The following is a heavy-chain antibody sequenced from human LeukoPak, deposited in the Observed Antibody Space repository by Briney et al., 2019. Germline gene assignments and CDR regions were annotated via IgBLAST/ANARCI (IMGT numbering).Heavy chain of an antibody. CDR2: INHSGST. J-gene: IGHJ6*02. V-gene: IGHV4-34*01. D-gene: IGHD3-3*01. CDR3: AAIPYDFWSGSYYYYGMDV. Sequence: SSETLSLTCAVYGGSFSGYYWSWIRQPPGKGLERIGEINHSGSTNYNPSLKSRVTISVDTSKNQFSLKLSSVTAADTAVYYCAAIPYDFWSGSYYYYGMDVWGQGTTVTVSS. CDR1: GGSFSGYY.